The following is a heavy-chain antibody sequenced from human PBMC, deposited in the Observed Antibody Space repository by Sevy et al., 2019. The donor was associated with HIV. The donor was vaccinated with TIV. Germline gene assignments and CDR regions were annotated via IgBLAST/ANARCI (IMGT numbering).Heavy chain of an antibody. Sequence: GGSLRLACAASGFTFTNYAMNWVRQAPGKGLEWVSTIFRSGDVTYYTDSVKGRFTISRDNSKNTLYLQMHSLRAEETALYYCAGARYDSSGSFDAFDLWVHGTMVTVSS. J-gene: IGHJ3*01. V-gene: IGHV3-23*01. CDR2: IFRSGDVT. CDR3: AGARYDSSGSFDAFDL. CDR1: GFTFTNYA. D-gene: IGHD3-22*01.